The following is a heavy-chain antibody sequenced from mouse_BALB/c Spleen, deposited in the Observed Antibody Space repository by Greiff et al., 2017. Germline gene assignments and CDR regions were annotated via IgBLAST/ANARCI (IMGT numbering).Heavy chain of an antibody. CDR1: GYTFTSYV. CDR2: INPYNDGT. D-gene: IGHD1-1*01. CDR3: ARSELRSLYAMDY. Sequence: VQLQQSGPELVKPGASVKMSCKASGYTFTSYVMHWVKQKPGQGLEWIGYINPYNDGTKYNEKFKGKATLTSDKSSSTAYMELSSLTSEDSAVYHCARSELRSLYAMDYWGQGTSVTVSS. V-gene: IGHV1-14*01. J-gene: IGHJ4*01.